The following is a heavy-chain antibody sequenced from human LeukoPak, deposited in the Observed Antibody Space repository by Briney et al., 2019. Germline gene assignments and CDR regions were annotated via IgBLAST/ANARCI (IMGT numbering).Heavy chain of an antibody. V-gene: IGHV4-34*01. CDR2: INHSGST. CDR3: ARLIAAAGWDYYYYYMDV. CDR1: GGSFSGYY. Sequence: SETLSLTCAVYGGSFSGYYWSWIRQPPGKGLEWIEEINHSGSTNYNPSLKSRVTISVDTSKNQFSLKLSSVTAADTAVYYCARLIAAAGWDYYYYYMDVWGKGTTVTVSS. D-gene: IGHD6-13*01. J-gene: IGHJ6*03.